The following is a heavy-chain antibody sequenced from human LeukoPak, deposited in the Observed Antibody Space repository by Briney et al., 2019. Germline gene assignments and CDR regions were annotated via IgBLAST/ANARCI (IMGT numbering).Heavy chain of an antibody. V-gene: IGHV3-48*01. CDR3: AKGGQPDYFDY. Sequence: GGSLRLSCAASGFTFSSYSMNWVRQAPGKGLEWVSYISSSSSTIYYADSVKGRFTISRDNAKNSLYLQMNSLRAEDTAVYYCAKGGQPDYFDYWGQGTLVTVSS. J-gene: IGHJ4*02. D-gene: IGHD3-16*01. CDR1: GFTFSSYS. CDR2: ISSSSSTI.